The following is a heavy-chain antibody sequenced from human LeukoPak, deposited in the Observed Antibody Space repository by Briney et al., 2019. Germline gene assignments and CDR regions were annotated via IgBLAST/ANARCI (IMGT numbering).Heavy chain of an antibody. CDR2: IIPIFGTA. Sequence: GASVKVSCKASGGTFSSYAISWVRQAPGQGLEWMGGIIPIFGTANYAQKFQGRVTITADESTSTAYMELSSLRSEDTAVYYCARAGCGSTSCYSNLHFDAFDIWGQGTMVTVSS. V-gene: IGHV1-69*13. CDR1: GGTFSSYA. D-gene: IGHD2-2*01. J-gene: IGHJ3*02. CDR3: ARAGCGSTSCYSNLHFDAFDI.